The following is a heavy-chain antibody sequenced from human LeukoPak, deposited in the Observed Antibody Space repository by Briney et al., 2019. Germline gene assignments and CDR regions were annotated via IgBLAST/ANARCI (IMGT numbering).Heavy chain of an antibody. D-gene: IGHD2-15*01. CDR1: GFTFSSYE. CDR3: ARGWYCSGGSCRNFDY. Sequence: GGSLRLSCAASGFTFSSYEMNWVRQAPGKGLEWVSYISSSGSTIYYADSVKGRFTISRDNAKNSLYLQMNSLRAEDTAVYYCARGWYCSGGSCRNFDYWGQGTLVTVSS. CDR2: ISSSGSTI. V-gene: IGHV3-48*03. J-gene: IGHJ4*02.